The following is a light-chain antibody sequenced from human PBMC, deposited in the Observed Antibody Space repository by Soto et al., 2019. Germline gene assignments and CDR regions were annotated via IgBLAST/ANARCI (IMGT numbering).Light chain of an antibody. Sequence: EIVLTQSPATLSLSPGERATLSCRASQGVRRDLAWYQKKPGKAPRLLIYDACNRATGIPARFNGSGPGTDCTLTISSLEPEDFATYYCQHYNSYSEALGQGTKVELK. V-gene: IGKV3D-11*01. CDR1: QGVRRD. CDR2: DAC. CDR3: QHYNSYSEA. J-gene: IGKJ1*01.